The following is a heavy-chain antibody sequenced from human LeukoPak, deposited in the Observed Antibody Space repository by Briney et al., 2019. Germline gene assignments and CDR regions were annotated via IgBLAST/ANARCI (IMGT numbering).Heavy chain of an antibody. CDR3: ARQAGVT. V-gene: IGHV3-7*01. Sequence: GGSLRLSCAVSGFSINNYWMTWYRQAPGKGLECVAHVKGDASEKYYLDSVKGRFTISRDNAKNSLYLQMNSLRAEDTAVYYCARQAGVTWGQGTLVTVSS. CDR2: VKGDASEK. CDR1: GFSINNYW. J-gene: IGHJ5*02. D-gene: IGHD6-19*01.